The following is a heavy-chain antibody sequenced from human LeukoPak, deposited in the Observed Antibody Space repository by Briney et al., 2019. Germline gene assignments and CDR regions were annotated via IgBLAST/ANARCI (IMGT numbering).Heavy chain of an antibody. CDR1: GGSISSGGYY. J-gene: IGHJ4*02. D-gene: IGHD6-19*01. CDR3: ARDGEQQWLVPGYYFDY. V-gene: IGHV4-31*03. CDR2: IYYSGST. Sequence: NPSETLSLTCTVSGGSISSGGYYWSWIRQHPGKGLEWIGYIYYSGSTYYNPSLKSRVTISVDTSKNQFSLKLSSVTAADTAVYYCARDGEQQWLVPGYYFDYWGQGTLVTVSS.